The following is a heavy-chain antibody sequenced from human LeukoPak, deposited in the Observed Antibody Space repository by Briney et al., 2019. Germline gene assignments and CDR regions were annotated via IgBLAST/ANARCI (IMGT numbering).Heavy chain of an antibody. CDR1: GFTVSSNY. V-gene: IGHV3-66*01. CDR3: ARALRTDYDYVWGSYRYEGLDY. Sequence: GGSLRLSCAASGFTVSSNYMSWVRQAPGKGLEWVSVIYSGGSTYYADSVKGRFTISRDNYKNTLYLQMNSLRAEDTAVYYCARALRTDYDYVWGSYRYEGLDYWGQGTLVTVSS. CDR2: IYSGGST. J-gene: IGHJ4*02. D-gene: IGHD3-16*02.